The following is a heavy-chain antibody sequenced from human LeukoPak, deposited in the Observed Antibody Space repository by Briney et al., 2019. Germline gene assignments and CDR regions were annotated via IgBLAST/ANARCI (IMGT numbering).Heavy chain of an antibody. CDR2: IYYSGST. D-gene: IGHD6-13*01. Sequence: PSQTPSLTCTVSGGSISSGGYYWSWIRQHPGKGLEWIGYIYYSGSTYYNPSLKSRVTISVDTSKNQFSLKLSSVTAADTAVYYCARGLAAAGDFDYWGQGTLVTVCS. J-gene: IGHJ4*02. V-gene: IGHV4-31*03. CDR3: ARGLAAAGDFDY. CDR1: GGSISSGGYY.